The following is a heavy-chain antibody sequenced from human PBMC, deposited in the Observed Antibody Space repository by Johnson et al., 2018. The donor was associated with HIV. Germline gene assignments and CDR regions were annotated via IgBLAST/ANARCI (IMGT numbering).Heavy chain of an antibody. Sequence: QVQLVESGGGVVQPGRSLRLSCAASGFTFSSYAMHWVRQAPGKGLEWVAVISYDGSNKYYADSVKGRFTISRDNSKNTLYLQMNSLRAEDTAVYYCAKAGGVLMVYAWETDAFDIWGQGTMVTVSS. D-gene: IGHD2-8*01. CDR3: AKAGGVLMVYAWETDAFDI. CDR2: ISYDGSNK. CDR1: GFTFSSYA. J-gene: IGHJ3*02. V-gene: IGHV3-30-3*01.